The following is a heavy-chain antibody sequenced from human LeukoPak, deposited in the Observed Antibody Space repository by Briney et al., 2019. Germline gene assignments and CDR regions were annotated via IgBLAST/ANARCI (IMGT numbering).Heavy chain of an antibody. CDR1: GFIFSSYW. V-gene: IGHV3-74*01. Sequence: GGSLRLSCAASGFIFSSYWMHWVRHAPGKGLAWVSRINTDGSSTSYADSVKGRFTISRDNAKNSLYLQMNSLRAEDTAVYYCARGSVVKGVGDYWGQGTLVTVSS. CDR3: ARGSVVKGVGDY. D-gene: IGHD4-23*01. CDR2: INTDGSST. J-gene: IGHJ4*02.